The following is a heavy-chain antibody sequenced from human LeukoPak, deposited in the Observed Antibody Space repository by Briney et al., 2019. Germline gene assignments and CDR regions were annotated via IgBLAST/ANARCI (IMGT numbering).Heavy chain of an antibody. CDR3: ARDRTYDFWSGYYTGENWFDP. CDR2: IIPIFGTA. CDR1: GGTFSSYA. V-gene: IGHV1-69*13. J-gene: IGHJ5*02. D-gene: IGHD3-3*01. Sequence: SVKVSCKASGGTFSSYAISWVRQAPGQGLEWMGGIIPIFGTANYAQKFQGRVTITADESTSTAYMELSSLRSEDTAVYYCARDRTYDFWSGYYTGENWFDPWGQGTLVTVSS.